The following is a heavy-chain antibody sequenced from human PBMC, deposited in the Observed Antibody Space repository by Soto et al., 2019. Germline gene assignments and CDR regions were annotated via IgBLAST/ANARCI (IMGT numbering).Heavy chain of an antibody. CDR2: ITSSSSTI. V-gene: IGHV3-48*02. CDR1: GFTFSSNS. D-gene: IGHD2-21*02. CDR3: ARGRVGTAYFHY. J-gene: IGHJ4*02. Sequence: GGSLRLSCAASGFTFSSNSMNWVRQAPGKGLGWISYITSSSSTIYYADSVKGRFTISRDNAKNSVYLQMNSLRDEDTAVYYCARGRVGTAYFHYWGQGALVTVSS.